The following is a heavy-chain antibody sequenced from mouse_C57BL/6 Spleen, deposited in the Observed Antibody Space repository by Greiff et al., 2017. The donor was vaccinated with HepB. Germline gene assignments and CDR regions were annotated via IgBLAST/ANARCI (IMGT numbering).Heavy chain of an antibody. J-gene: IGHJ3*01. CDR1: GYAFSSYW. V-gene: IGHV1-80*01. CDR3: AREELGRGFAY. CDR2: IYPGDGDT. Sequence: VKLMESGAELVKPGASVKISCKASGYAFSSYWMNWVKQRPGKGLEWIGQIYPGDGDTNYNGKFKGKATLTADKSSSTAYMQLSSLTSEDSAVYFCAREELGRGFAYWGQGTLVTVSA. D-gene: IGHD4-1*01.